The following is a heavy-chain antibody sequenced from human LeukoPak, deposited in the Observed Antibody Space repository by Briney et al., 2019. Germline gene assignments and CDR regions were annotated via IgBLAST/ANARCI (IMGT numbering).Heavy chain of an antibody. J-gene: IGHJ4*02. Sequence: ATVKVSCKASGYTFTSYDINWVRQATGQGVEWMGWMNPNSGNTGYAQKFQGRVTITRNTSISTAYMELSSLRSEDTAVYYCARAGTGDLDYWGQGTLVTVSS. CDR1: GYTFTSYD. CDR2: MNPNSGNT. V-gene: IGHV1-8*01. D-gene: IGHD7-27*01. CDR3: ARAGTGDLDY.